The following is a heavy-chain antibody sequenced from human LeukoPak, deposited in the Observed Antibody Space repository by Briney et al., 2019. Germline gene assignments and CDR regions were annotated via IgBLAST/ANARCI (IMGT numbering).Heavy chain of an antibody. D-gene: IGHD2-2*01. CDR1: GFTFSSYA. Sequence: PGGSLRLSCAASGFTFSSYAMRWVRQAPGKGLEWVSAISSSGSSTYYADSMKGRFTISRDNSNNTLYLQMNSLRGEDAAVYYCAKGSSSSCYDWFDPWGQGTLVTVSS. V-gene: IGHV3-23*01. J-gene: IGHJ5*02. CDR2: ISSSGSST. CDR3: AKGSSSSCYDWFDP.